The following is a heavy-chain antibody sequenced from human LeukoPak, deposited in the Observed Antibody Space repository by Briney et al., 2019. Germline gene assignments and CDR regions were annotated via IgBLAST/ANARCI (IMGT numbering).Heavy chain of an antibody. V-gene: IGHV1-2*06. J-gene: IGHJ4*02. Sequence: GASVKVSCKASGYTFTDYYIHWVRQAPGQGLEWMGRINPNSGGTNYAQKFQGRVTMTRDTCISTAYMELRRLRSDDTAVYYCARDFERPDYWGQGTLVTVSS. CDR1: GYTFTDYY. CDR2: INPNSGGT. CDR3: ARDFERPDY.